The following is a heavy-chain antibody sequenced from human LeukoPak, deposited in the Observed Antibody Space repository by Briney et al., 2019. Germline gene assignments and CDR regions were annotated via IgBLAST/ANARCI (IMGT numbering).Heavy chain of an antibody. J-gene: IGHJ4*02. CDR1: GFTFSSYA. D-gene: IGHD2-8*01. CDR3: ARATEVIALDY. CDR2: ISYDGSNK. V-gene: IGHV3-30-3*01. Sequence: GRSLRLSCAASGFTFSSYAMHWVRQAPGKGLEWVAVISYDGSNKYYADSVKGRFTISRDNSKNTLYLQMNSLRAEDTAVYYCARATEVIALDYWGQGTLVTVSS.